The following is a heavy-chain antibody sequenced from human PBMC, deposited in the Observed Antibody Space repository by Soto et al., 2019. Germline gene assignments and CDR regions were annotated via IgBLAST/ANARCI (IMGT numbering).Heavy chain of an antibody. J-gene: IGHJ6*02. V-gene: IGHV3-53*01. CDR1: EFTVSSNY. D-gene: IGHD3-3*01. CDR2: IDTAGRA. Sequence: EVQLVESGGGLIQPGGSLRVSCAASEFTVSSNYMTWVRQAPGKGREWVSVIDTAGRANYAESVKGPFTNSRDNSKTTLYLKMNRLRVGDTAVYYCAREATYYDFRSGHYTSYTYYGMDVWGQGTTVTVS. CDR3: AREATYYDFRSGHYTSYTYYGMDV.